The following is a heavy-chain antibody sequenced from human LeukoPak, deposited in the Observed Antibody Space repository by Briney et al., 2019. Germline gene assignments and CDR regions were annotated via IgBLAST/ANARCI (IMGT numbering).Heavy chain of an antibody. CDR1: GFTFGTYA. D-gene: IGHD1-26*01. V-gene: IGHV3-23*01. CDR3: AKDAIVGATHDYFDY. J-gene: IGHJ4*02. CDR2: LSSGSDYL. Sequence: GGSLRLSCAASGFTFGTYAMSWVRQGPGKGLELVSSLSSGSDYLYYADSVQGRFTISRDNSKNTLYLQMNSLRAEDTAVYYCAKDAIVGATHDYFDYWGQGTLVTVSS.